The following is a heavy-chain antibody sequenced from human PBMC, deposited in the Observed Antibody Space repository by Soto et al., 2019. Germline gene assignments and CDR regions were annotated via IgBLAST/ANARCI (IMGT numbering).Heavy chain of an antibody. CDR1: GFTFSNAW. D-gene: IGHD3-9*01. CDR3: TTRLRNILTARNWYFDLWGRGTRNFDL. Sequence: PGGSLRLSCAASGFTFSNAWMSWVRQAPGKGLEWVGRIKSKTDGGTTDYAAPVKGRFTISRDDSKNTLYLQMNSLKTEDTAVYYCTTRLRNILTARNWYFDLWGRGTRNFDLWGRGTLVTVSS. CDR2: IKSKTDGGTT. V-gene: IGHV3-15*01. J-gene: IGHJ2*01.